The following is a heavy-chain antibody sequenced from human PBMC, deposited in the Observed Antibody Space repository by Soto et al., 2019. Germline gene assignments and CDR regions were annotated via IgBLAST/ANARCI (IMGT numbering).Heavy chain of an antibody. CDR1: VFTFSGSS. Sequence: GALRLSCAASVFTFSGSSVHWVRQASGKGLEWVGRIRNKANSYATAYAASVRGRFTISRDDSKNTAFLQMNSLNTEDTAVYYCISHSPEDMIRTWGQGTLVTVSS. D-gene: IGHD2-15*01. J-gene: IGHJ4*02. CDR3: ISHSPEDMIRT. CDR2: IRNKANSYAT. V-gene: IGHV3-73*01.